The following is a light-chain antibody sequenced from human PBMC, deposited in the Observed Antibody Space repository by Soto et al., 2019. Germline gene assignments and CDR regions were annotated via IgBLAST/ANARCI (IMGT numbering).Light chain of an antibody. J-gene: IGLJ1*01. Sequence: QYAVTQPACMSWSPGQSITISCTGTSSDIGAYNYVSWYQQYPGKAPKLMIYGVTNRPSGVSNRFSGSKTGNTASLTISGLQAEDEADYYCFSHRSGDSHVFGTGTKVTVL. CDR1: SSDIGAYNY. CDR2: GVT. CDR3: FSHRSGDSHV. V-gene: IGLV2-14*01.